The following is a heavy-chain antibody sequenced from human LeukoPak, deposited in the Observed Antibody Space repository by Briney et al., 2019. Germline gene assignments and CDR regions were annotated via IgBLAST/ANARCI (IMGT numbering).Heavy chain of an antibody. J-gene: IGHJ6*03. V-gene: IGHV3-21*01. D-gene: IGHD6-13*01. Sequence: GGSLRLSCAASGFTFSSYSMNWVRQAPGKGLEWVSSISSSSYIYYADSVKGRFTISRDNAKNSLYLQMNSLRAEDTAVYYCARDMGQQLEYYYYYYMDVWGKGTTVTISS. CDR1: GFTFSSYS. CDR2: ISSSSYI. CDR3: ARDMGQQLEYYYYYYMDV.